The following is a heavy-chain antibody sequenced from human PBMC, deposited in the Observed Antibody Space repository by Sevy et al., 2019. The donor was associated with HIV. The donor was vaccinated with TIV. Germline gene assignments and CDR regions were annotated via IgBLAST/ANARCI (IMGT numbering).Heavy chain of an antibody. D-gene: IGHD2-15*01. Sequence: GGSLRLSCAASGFTFSSYAMHWVCQAPGKGLEWVAVISYDGSNKYYADSVKGRFTISRDNSKNTLYLQMNSLRAEDTAVYYCARDHVVVVAATFRYYYYGMDVWGQGTTVTVSS. J-gene: IGHJ6*02. CDR2: ISYDGSNK. CDR1: GFTFSSYA. V-gene: IGHV3-30-3*01. CDR3: ARDHVVVVAATFRYYYYGMDV.